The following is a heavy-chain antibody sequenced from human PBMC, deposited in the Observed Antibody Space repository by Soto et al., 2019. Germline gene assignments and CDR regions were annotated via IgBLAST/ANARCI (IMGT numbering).Heavy chain of an antibody. CDR3: ASGGSSLNFDS. J-gene: IGHJ4*02. CDR2: INSDGSST. D-gene: IGHD6-6*01. CDR1: GFTFRSYW. V-gene: IGHV3-74*01. Sequence: EVPLVESGGGLVQPGGSLRLPCAASGFTFRSYWMQWVRQAPGKGLVWVSWINSDGSSTSYADSVKGRFTISRDNAKNTLYLQMNSLRAEDTAVYYCASGGSSLNFDSWGQGTLVTVSS.